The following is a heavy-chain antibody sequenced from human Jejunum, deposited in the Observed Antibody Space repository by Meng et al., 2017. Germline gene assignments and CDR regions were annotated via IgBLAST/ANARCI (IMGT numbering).Heavy chain of an antibody. CDR1: GGSLSNYY. Sequence: VQPPAAPPALLQPSETLSLTCTVSGGSLSNYYLCCIRQPVGKGLEWIGRMYGSGDTKYNPSLKSRVTMSVDPSKDQFSLKLTSVSAADTAVYYCARGSKYSSGYDYLDSWGQGTLVTASS. D-gene: IGHD3-22*01. CDR2: MYGSGDT. V-gene: IGHV4-4*07. J-gene: IGHJ4*02. CDR3: ARGSKYSSGYDYLDS.